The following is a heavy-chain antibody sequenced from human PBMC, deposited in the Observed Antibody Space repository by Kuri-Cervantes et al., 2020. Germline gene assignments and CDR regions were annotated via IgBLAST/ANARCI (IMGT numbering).Heavy chain of an antibody. Sequence: ASVKVSCKASGYTFTSYAMHWVRQAPGQRLEWMGWINAGNGNTKYSQKFQGRVTITRDTSASTAYMELSSLRSEDTAVYNCARTQPPGYSSTPYYYYMDVWGKGTTVTVSS. CDR3: ARTQPPGYSSTPYYYYMDV. J-gene: IGHJ6*03. CDR1: GYTFTSYA. D-gene: IGHD6-13*01. V-gene: IGHV1-3*01. CDR2: INAGNGNT.